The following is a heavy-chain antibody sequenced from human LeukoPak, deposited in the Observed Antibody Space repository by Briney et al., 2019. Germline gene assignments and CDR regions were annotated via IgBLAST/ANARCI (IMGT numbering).Heavy chain of an antibody. D-gene: IGHD3-10*01. Sequence: DPSETLSLTCTVSGGSISSGGYYWSWIRQHPGKGLEWIGYIYYSGSTYYNPSLKSRVTISVDTSKNQFSLKLSSVTAADTAVYYCARSAGPPGYYYGMDVWGQGTTVTVSS. J-gene: IGHJ6*02. CDR2: IYYSGST. V-gene: IGHV4-31*03. CDR3: ARSAGPPGYYYGMDV. CDR1: GGSISSGGYY.